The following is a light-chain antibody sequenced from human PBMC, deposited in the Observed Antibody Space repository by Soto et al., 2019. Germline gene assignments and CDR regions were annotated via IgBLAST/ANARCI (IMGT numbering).Light chain of an antibody. CDR2: DAS. CDR3: QQSHRWPWT. J-gene: IGKJ1*01. Sequence: DIVMTQSPATLSVSPGERVTFSCRASHSVSSNLAWYQQTIGQAPRLLIYDASTRATAIPARFSGSWSETEFTLTLSRLQSEDFAVDDCQQSHRWPWTVGQGAKVDI. CDR1: HSVSSN. V-gene: IGKV3-15*01.